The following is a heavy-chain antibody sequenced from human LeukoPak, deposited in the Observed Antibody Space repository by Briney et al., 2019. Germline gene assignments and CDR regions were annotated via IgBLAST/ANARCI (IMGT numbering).Heavy chain of an antibody. CDR3: ARRQKNWFDP. J-gene: IGHJ5*02. Sequence: SETLSLTCTASGGSISSGGYYWSWIRQPPGKGLEWIGYIYHSRSTYYNPSLKSRVTTSVDRSKNQFSLKLSSVTAADTAVYYCARRQKNWFDPWGQGTLVTVSS. V-gene: IGHV4-30-2*01. CDR1: GGSISSGGYY. CDR2: IYHSRST.